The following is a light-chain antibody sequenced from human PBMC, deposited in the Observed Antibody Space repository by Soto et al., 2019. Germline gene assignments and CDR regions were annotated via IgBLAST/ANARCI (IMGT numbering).Light chain of an antibody. V-gene: IGKV1-5*03. CDR2: KAS. J-gene: IGKJ4*01. CDR1: QSISSW. CDR3: QQYKSYPLT. Sequence: DIQMTQSPSTLSASVGDSVTITCRASQSISSWLAWYQQKPGKAPKLLIYKASTLESGVPSRFSGSGSGTEFTLTISSLLPDDFATYYCQQYKSYPLTFGGGTKVDIK.